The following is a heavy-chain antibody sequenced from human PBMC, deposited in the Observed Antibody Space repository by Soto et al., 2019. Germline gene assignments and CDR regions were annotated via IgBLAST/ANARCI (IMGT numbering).Heavy chain of an antibody. J-gene: IGHJ4*02. V-gene: IGHV4-30-4*01. Sequence: SETLSLTCTVSGGSICSGDYYWSWIRQPPGKGLEWIGYIYYSGSTYYNPSLKSRVTISVDTSKNQFSLKLSSVTAADTAVYYRAREGGSYQPMDYWGQGTLVTVSS. D-gene: IGHD1-26*01. CDR2: IYYSGST. CDR1: GGSICSGDYY. CDR3: AREGGSYQPMDY.